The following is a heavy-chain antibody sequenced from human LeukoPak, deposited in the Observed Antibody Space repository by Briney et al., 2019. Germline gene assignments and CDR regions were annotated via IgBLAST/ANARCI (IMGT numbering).Heavy chain of an antibody. Sequence: ASVKVSCKASGYTFTSYGISWVRQAPGQGLEWMGWTSAYNGNTNYAQKLQGRVTMTTDTSTSTAYMELRSLRSDDTAVYYCARDESIAVAGTVGYWGQGTLVTVSS. D-gene: IGHD6-13*01. CDR3: ARDESIAVAGTVGY. V-gene: IGHV1-18*01. CDR2: TSAYNGNT. J-gene: IGHJ4*02. CDR1: GYTFTSYG.